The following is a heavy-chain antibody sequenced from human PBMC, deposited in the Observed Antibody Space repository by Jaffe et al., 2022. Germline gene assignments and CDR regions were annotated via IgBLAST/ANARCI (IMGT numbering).Heavy chain of an antibody. CDR1: GFTFSSYE. V-gene: IGHV3-48*03. CDR3: ARVGYCSGGSCYSGLYYFDY. J-gene: IGHJ4*02. CDR2: ISSSGSTI. D-gene: IGHD2-15*01. Sequence: EVQLVESGGGLVQPGGSLRLSCAASGFTFSSYEMNWVRQAPGKGLEWVSYISSSGSTIYYADSVKGRFTISRDNAKNSLYLQMNSLRAEDTAVYYCARVGYCSGGSCYSGLYYFDYWGQGTLVTVSS.